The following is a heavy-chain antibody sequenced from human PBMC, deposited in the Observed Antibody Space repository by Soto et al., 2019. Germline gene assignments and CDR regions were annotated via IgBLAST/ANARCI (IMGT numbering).Heavy chain of an antibody. J-gene: IGHJ5*02. CDR2: IYYSGST. CDR3: ARLGDYDILTGYPGGDWFDP. V-gene: IGHV4-39*01. Sequence: SETLSLTCTVSGGSISSSSYYWGWIHQPPGKGLEWIGSIYYSGSTYYNPSLKSRVTISVDTSKNQFSLKLSSVTAADTAVYYCARLGDYDILTGYPGGDWFDPWGQGTLVTVSS. D-gene: IGHD3-9*01. CDR1: GGSISSSSYY.